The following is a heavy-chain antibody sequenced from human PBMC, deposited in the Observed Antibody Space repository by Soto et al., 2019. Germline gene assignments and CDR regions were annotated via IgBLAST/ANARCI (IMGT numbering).Heavy chain of an antibody. CDR1: GGSFSGYY. J-gene: IGHJ6*02. V-gene: IGHV4-34*01. D-gene: IGHD3-10*01. Sequence: SETLSLSCAVRGGSFSGYYWDWIRQPPGKGLEWIGEIYHSGSTNYNPSLKSRVTISVDKSKNQFSLKLSSVTAADTAVYYCARRPSTMVRGVTYYYYGMDVWGQGTTVTVSS. CDR2: IYHSGST. CDR3: ARRPSTMVRGVTYYYYGMDV.